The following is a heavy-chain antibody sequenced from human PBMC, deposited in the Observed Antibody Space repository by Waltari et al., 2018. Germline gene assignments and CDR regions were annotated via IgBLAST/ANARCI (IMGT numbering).Heavy chain of an antibody. D-gene: IGHD5-18*01. Sequence: DVQLVESGGGLVHPGRSLRLSCAASGFTVSTTHMSWVRQAPGKGLGGVSMIYPAGSTYNAYSVVGRFTISRDISQNTLHLQMNNLRPEDTAIYYCARARDEDTAMVFFDHWGQGTLVSVSS. CDR3: ARARDEDTAMVFFDH. CDR2: IYPAGST. CDR1: GFTVSTTH. V-gene: IGHV3-66*02. J-gene: IGHJ4*02.